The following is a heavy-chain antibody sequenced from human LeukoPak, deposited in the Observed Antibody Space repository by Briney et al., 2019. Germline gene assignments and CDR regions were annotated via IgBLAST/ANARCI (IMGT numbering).Heavy chain of an antibody. Sequence: SETLSLTCAVSGYSISSGYYWGWIRQPPGKGLGWIGNIYHSGSTYYNPSLKSRVTISVDTSKNQFSLKLSSVTAADTAVYYCARGDFWSGFYNYWGQGTLVTVSS. D-gene: IGHD3-3*01. CDR2: IYHSGST. J-gene: IGHJ4*02. CDR1: GYSISSGYY. V-gene: IGHV4-38-2*01. CDR3: ARGDFWSGFYNY.